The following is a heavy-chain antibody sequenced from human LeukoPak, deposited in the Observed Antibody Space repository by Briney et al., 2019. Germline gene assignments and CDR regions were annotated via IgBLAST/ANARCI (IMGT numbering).Heavy chain of an antibody. J-gene: IGHJ6*02. V-gene: IGHV3-66*01. D-gene: IGHD2-8*01. Sequence: GGSLRLSCAASGLTVTSYYMSWVRQAPAKGLEWVSVIYSVGNTYYAESVKGRFTISRDSHKNTISLQMNSLRAEDTAVYYCARDNAVPSHGMDVWGPGTTVTVSS. CDR2: IYSVGNT. CDR3: ARDNAVPSHGMDV. CDR1: GLTVTSYY.